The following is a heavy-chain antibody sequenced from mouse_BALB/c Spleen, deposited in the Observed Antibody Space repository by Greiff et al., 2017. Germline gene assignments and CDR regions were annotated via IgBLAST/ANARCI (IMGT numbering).Heavy chain of an antibody. Sequence: DVQLQESGPELVKPGASVKISCKASGYTFTDYNMHWVKQSHGKSLEWIGYIYPYNGGTGYNQKFKSKATLTVDNSSSTAYMELRSLTSEDSAVYYCATNYPAWFAYWGQGTLVTVSA. V-gene: IGHV1S29*02. J-gene: IGHJ3*01. CDR1: GYTFTDYN. D-gene: IGHD1-1*01. CDR2: IYPYNGGT. CDR3: ATNYPAWFAY.